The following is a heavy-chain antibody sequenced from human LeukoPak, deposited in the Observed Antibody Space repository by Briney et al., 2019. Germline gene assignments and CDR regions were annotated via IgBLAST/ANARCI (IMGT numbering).Heavy chain of an antibody. CDR2: INPNSGGT. D-gene: IGHD4-11*01. Sequence: ASVKVSCKASGYTFTGYYMHWVRQAPGQGLEWMGWINPNSGGTNYAQKFQGRVTMTRDTSISTAYMELSRLRSDDTAVYYCARAPNDYSNCWFDPWGQGTLVTVSS. CDR1: GYTFTGYY. V-gene: IGHV1-2*02. J-gene: IGHJ5*02. CDR3: ARAPNDYSNCWFDP.